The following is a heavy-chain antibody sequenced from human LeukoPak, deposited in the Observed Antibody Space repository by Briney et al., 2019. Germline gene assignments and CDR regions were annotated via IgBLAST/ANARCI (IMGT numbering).Heavy chain of an antibody. V-gene: IGHV3-20*04. D-gene: IGHD4-11*01. Sequence: GGSLRLSCAASGFIFHDFGMGWVRQVPGKGLQWVSGINWNGVSTAYADSVKGRFTISRDNANNSLYLQIHSLRDEDTAFYYCVRHHSNGWFEYWGRGALVTVSS. J-gene: IGHJ4*02. CDR2: INWNGVST. CDR3: VRHHSNGWFEY. CDR1: GFIFHDFG.